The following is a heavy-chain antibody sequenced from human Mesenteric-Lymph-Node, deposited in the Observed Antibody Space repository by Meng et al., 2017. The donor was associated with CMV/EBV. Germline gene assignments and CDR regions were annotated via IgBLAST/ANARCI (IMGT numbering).Heavy chain of an antibody. CDR1: GFTFSSSE. Sequence: GESLKISCAASGFTFSSSEMSWVRQAPGKGLEWVSYISSGGSIHYADSVRGRFTVSRDNAKKLLYLQMNSLRVEDTAIYYCVAEHDFWSGYHNWFDPWGQGALVTVSS. J-gene: IGHJ5*02. D-gene: IGHD3-3*01. CDR2: ISSGGSI. CDR3: VAEHDFWSGYHNWFDP. V-gene: IGHV3-48*03.